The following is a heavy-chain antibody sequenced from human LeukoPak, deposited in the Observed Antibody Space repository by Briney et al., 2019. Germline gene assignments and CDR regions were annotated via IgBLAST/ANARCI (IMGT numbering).Heavy chain of an antibody. CDR2: IYYSGST. CDR3: ARVGQYYYDSSAAEDDAFDI. Sequence: SQALSLTCTVSGGSISSGGYYWSWIRQHPGKGLEWIGYIYYSGSTYYNPFLKSRVTISVDTSKNQFSLKLSSVTAADTAVYYCARVGQYYYDSSAAEDDAFDIWGQGTMVTDSS. D-gene: IGHD3-22*01. V-gene: IGHV4-31*03. J-gene: IGHJ3*02. CDR1: GGSISSGGYY.